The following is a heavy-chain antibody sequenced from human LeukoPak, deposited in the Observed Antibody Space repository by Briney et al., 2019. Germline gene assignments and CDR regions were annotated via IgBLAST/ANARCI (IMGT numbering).Heavy chain of an antibody. V-gene: IGHV4-34*01. D-gene: IGHD2-15*01. CDR1: GGSFSGYY. CDR2: INHSGST. CDR3: ASSIGYCSGGSCLDV. Sequence: SETLSLTCAVYGGSFSGYYWSWIRQPPGKGLEWIGEINHSGSTNYNPSLKSRVTISVDTSKNQFSLKLSSVTAADTAVYYCASSIGYCSGGSCLDVWGKGTTVTISP. J-gene: IGHJ6*04.